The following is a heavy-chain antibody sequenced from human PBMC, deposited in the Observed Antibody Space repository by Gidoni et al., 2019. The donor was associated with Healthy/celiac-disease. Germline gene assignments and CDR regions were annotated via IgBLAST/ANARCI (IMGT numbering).Heavy chain of an antibody. CDR1: GGSISSYY. CDR2: IYYSGST. J-gene: IGHJ4*02. Sequence: QVQLQESGPGLVKPSETLSLTCTVSGGSISSYYWSWIRQPPGKGLEWIGYIYYSGSTNYNPSLKSRVTISVDTSKNQFSLKLSSVTAADTTVYYCARCPDSSGWNYYFDYWGQGTLVTVSS. CDR3: ARCPDSSGWNYYFDY. V-gene: IGHV4-59*01. D-gene: IGHD6-19*01.